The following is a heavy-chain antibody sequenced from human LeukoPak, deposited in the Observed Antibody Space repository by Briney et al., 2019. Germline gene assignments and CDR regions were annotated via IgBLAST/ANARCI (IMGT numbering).Heavy chain of an antibody. J-gene: IGHJ3*02. Sequence: SETLSLTCSVFGGSISSTTYYWVWIRQPPGKGLECIASIHYTGRAYYDPSLKSRVTISADTSKNHFSLKLSSVTAADTAVYYCARHFDNGDYKKTFDIWGQGTMVTVSS. CDR2: IHYTGRA. CDR3: ARHFDNGDYKKTFDI. D-gene: IGHD4-17*01. CDR1: GGSISSTTYY. V-gene: IGHV4-39*01.